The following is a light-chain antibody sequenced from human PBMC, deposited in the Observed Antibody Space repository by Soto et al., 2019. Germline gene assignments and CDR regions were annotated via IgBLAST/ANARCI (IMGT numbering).Light chain of an antibody. CDR1: QSLLHSNGYNY. CDR2: LGS. CDR3: VQALQTPIFT. J-gene: IGKJ3*01. Sequence: DIVMTQSPLSLPVTPGEPASISCRSSQSLLHSNGYNYLDGYLQKPGQSPQLLIYLGSNRASGGPDRFSGSGSGPDFTLKISRGEADDVGVYYYVQALQTPIFTFGPGTKVDIK. V-gene: IGKV2-28*01.